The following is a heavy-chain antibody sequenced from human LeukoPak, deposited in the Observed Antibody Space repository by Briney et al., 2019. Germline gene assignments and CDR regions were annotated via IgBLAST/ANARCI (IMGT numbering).Heavy chain of an antibody. CDR3: ARADYVVSADMYYFDY. V-gene: IGHV3-7*01. Sequence: GGSLRLSCAASGFTFSSYWMSWVRQAPGKGLEWVANIKQDGSETYYVDSVKGRFTISRDNAKNSPYLQMNSLRVEDTAVYFCARADYVVSADMYYFDYWGQGTLVTVSS. J-gene: IGHJ4*02. D-gene: IGHD2-2*01. CDR2: IKQDGSET. CDR1: GFTFSSYW.